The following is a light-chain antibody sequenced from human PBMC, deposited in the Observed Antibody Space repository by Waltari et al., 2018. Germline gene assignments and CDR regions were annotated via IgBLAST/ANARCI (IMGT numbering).Light chain of an antibody. V-gene: IGLV1-44*01. CDR3: AAWDDSLNGPWV. Sequence: QSVLTQPPSASGTPGQRVTISCSGSSSNIGSNTGNWYQQLPGTAPKLLIYSKNQRPSGVPDRFSGSKSGTSSSLAISGLQSEDEADYYCAAWDDSLNGPWVFGGGTKLTVL. CDR2: SKN. J-gene: IGLJ3*02. CDR1: SSNIGSNT.